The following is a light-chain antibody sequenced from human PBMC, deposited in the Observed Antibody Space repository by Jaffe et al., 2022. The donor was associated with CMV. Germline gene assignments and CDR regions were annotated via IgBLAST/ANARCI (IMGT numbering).Light chain of an antibody. V-gene: IGKV1-9*01. J-gene: IGKJ5*01. Sequence: IQLTQSPSSLSASVGDRVTITCRASQDIRSYLAWYQQKPGKAPKLLIHAASTVESGVPSRFSGSGSGTDFTLIISSLQPEDFATYYCQQFKNYPITFGQGTRLEIK. CDR1: QDIRSY. CDR2: AAS. CDR3: QQFKNYPIT.